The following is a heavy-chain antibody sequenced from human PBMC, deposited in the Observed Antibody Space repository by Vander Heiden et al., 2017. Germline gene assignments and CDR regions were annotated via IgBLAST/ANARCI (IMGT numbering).Heavy chain of an antibody. CDR1: GGAVSSTSYY. J-gene: IGHJ3*02. Sequence: QLQLQESGSGLVRPSETLSLPCAVSGGAVSSTSYYWDWIRQPPGKGLEWIRTVYYSGSAYYNPSLKSRLTISVDTSKNQFSLKVTSVTAADTAVYFCARKGAPEAFDIWGQGTMVTVSS. V-gene: IGHV4-39*01. CDR3: ARKGAPEAFDI. CDR2: VYYSGSA. D-gene: IGHD3-16*01.